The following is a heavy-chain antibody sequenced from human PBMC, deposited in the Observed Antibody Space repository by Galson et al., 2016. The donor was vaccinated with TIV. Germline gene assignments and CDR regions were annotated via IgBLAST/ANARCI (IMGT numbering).Heavy chain of an antibody. D-gene: IGHD4-17*01. CDR3: ARKDSSVHGDLRGAFDV. CDR1: GFTVSSYH. CDR2: IYTGGSA. V-gene: IGHV3-53*01. J-gene: IGHJ3*01. Sequence: PRLSCAVSGFTVSSYHMSWVRQAPGKGLEWMSVIYTGGSAYYPDSVKGRFTISRDDSKNTLHLQMNSLTVEDTAVYYCARKDSSVHGDLRGAFDVWGQGTMVIVSS.